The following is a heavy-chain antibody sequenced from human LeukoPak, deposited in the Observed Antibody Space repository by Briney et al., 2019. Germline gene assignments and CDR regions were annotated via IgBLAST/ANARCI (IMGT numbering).Heavy chain of an antibody. J-gene: IGHJ4*02. CDR3: AREPYGGNLYYFDY. V-gene: IGHV3-53*01. CDR2: IYSGGST. Sequence: GGSLRLSCAASGFTVSSNYMNWVRQAPGKGLEWVSVIYSGGSTYYADSVKGRFTISRDNSKNTLYLQMNSLRAEDTAVCYCAREPYGGNLYYFDYWGQGTLVTVSS. D-gene: IGHD4-23*01. CDR1: GFTVSSNY.